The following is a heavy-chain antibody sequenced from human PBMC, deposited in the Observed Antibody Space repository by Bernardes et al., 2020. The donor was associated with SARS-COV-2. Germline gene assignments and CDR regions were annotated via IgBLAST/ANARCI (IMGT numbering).Heavy chain of an antibody. CDR2: HNTGYGDA. D-gene: IGHD2-15*01. V-gene: IGHV1-2*06. Sequence: SVQVSRKASGYRFIDHEIDWVRQAPAQGPEWMARHNTGYGDASYGKNYHSRVTVTRDTSVSTAYMELTSLISDDTAVYYCERAWGPRGVDGELPLDYWGHGTLVTVSS. J-gene: IGHJ4*03. CDR1: GYRFIDHE. CDR3: ERAWGPRGVDGELPLDY.